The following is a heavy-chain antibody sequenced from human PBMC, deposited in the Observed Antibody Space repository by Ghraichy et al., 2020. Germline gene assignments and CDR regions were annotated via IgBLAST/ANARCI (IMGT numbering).Heavy chain of an antibody. J-gene: IGHJ4*02. D-gene: IGHD3-22*01. Sequence: GGSLRLSCAASGFTVSSNYMSWVRQAPGKGLEWVSVIYSGGSTYYADSVKGRFTISRDNSKNTLYLQMNSLRAEDTAVYYCARGVRDSSGYYYFDYWGQGTLVTVSS. CDR2: IYSGGST. CDR3: ARGVRDSSGYYYFDY. V-gene: IGHV3-66*01. CDR1: GFTVSSNY.